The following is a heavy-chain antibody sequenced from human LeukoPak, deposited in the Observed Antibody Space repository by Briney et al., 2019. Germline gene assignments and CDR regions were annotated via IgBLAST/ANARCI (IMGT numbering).Heavy chain of an antibody. CDR3: AREVSGDRRFDP. Sequence: SEALSLTCAVSGGSISGYYWSWIRQPAGKGLEWIGRIYSSGSTNYNPSLESRVTVSVDTSKKQFSLNLSSVTAADTAVYYCAREVSGDRRFDPWGQGTLVTVSS. J-gene: IGHJ5*02. D-gene: IGHD5/OR15-5a*01. CDR2: IYSSGST. V-gene: IGHV4-4*07. CDR1: GGSISGYY.